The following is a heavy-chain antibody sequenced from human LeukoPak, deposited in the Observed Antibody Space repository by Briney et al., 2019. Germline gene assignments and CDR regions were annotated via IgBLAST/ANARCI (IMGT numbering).Heavy chain of an antibody. CDR2: IYYSGST. J-gene: IGHJ4*02. CDR3: ASLLGGGSWYALFDY. CDR1: GGSISSGGYY. D-gene: IGHD2-15*01. V-gene: IGHV4-31*03. Sequence: SETLSLTCTVSGGSISSGGYYWSWIRQHPGKGLEWTGYIYYSGSTYYNPSLKSRVTVSVDTSKNQFSLKLSSVTAADTAVYYCASLLGGGSWYALFDYWGQGTLVTVSS.